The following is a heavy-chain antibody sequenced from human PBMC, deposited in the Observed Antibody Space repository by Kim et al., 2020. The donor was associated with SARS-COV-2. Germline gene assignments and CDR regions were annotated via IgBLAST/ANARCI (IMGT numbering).Heavy chain of an antibody. Sequence: GGSLRLSCAASGFTFSSYSMNWVRQAPGKGLEWVSYISSSSSTIYYADSVKGRFTISRDNAKNSLYLQMNSLRAEDTAVYYCARDLGYCSGGSCTLYYYSGMYVWGQGTTVTAS. J-gene: IGHJ6*02. CDR3: ARDLGYCSGGSCTLYYYSGMYV. D-gene: IGHD2-15*01. CDR2: ISSSSSTI. V-gene: IGHV3-48*04. CDR1: GFTFSSYS.